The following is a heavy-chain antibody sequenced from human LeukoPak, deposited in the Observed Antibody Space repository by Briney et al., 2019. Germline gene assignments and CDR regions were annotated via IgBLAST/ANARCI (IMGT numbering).Heavy chain of an antibody. Sequence: PSETLSLTCTVSGGSISSSSYYWGWIRQPPGKGLEWIGSIYYSGSTYYNPSLKSRVTISVDTSKNQFSLKLSSVTAADTAVYYCARVNRMSYSNYGLYYYGMDVWGQGTTVIVSS. CDR2: IYYSGST. V-gene: IGHV4-39*01. CDR1: GGSISSSSYY. CDR3: ARVNRMSYSNYGLYYYGMDV. D-gene: IGHD4-11*01. J-gene: IGHJ6*02.